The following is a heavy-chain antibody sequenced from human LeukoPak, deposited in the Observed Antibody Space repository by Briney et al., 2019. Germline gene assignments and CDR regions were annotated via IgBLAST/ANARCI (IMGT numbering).Heavy chain of an antibody. Sequence: GGSLRLSCAASGFTFSSYAMSWVRQAPGKGLEWVSSISSSSSYIYYADSVKGRFTISRDNAKNSLYLQMNSLRAEDTAVYYCARDLKNYYDSSGYSGFDYWGQGTLVTVSS. CDR3: ARDLKNYYDSSGYSGFDY. CDR2: ISSSSSYI. D-gene: IGHD3-22*01. V-gene: IGHV3-21*01. J-gene: IGHJ4*02. CDR1: GFTFSSYA.